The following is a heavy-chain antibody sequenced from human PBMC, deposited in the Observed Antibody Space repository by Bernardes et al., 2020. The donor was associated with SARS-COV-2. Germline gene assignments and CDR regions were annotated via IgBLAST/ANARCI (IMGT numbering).Heavy chain of an antibody. CDR2: ISSGGDTI. CDR1: GFTFSSYS. CDR3: ARGWRENSFDY. V-gene: IGHV3-48*01. J-gene: IGHJ4*02. D-gene: IGHD2-15*01. Sequence: GGSLRLSCAASGFTFSSYSMKWVRQAPGKGLEWLLFISSGGDTIHDADSVRGRFTVSRDDAKNSVYLQMNSLRAEDTAVYYCARGWRENSFDYWGQGALVTVSS.